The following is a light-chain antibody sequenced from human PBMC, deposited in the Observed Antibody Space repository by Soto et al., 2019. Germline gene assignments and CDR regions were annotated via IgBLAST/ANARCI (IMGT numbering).Light chain of an antibody. J-gene: IGKJ1*01. CDR1: QSISRY. CDR2: AAS. Sequence: DIQMTQSPSSLSASVGDRVTITCRASQSISRYLNWYQQKPGKAPKPLIYAASSLQSGVPSRFSGSGSGTDFTLTISSLQPEDFATYYCQQSHNNWTFGQGTKVDIK. V-gene: IGKV1-39*01. CDR3: QQSHNNWT.